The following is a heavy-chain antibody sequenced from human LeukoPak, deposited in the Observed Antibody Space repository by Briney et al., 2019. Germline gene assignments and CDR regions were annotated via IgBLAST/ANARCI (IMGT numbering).Heavy chain of an antibody. CDR1: GFTFSSYA. J-gene: IGHJ4*02. Sequence: GGSLRLSCAASGFTFSSYAMSWVRQAPGKGLEWVSAISGSGGSTYYADSVKGRFNISRDNSKNTLYLQMNSLRAEDTAVYYCAKDPLLWFGEGGTFDYWGQETLVTVSS. CDR3: AKDPLLWFGEGGTFDY. CDR2: ISGSGGST. D-gene: IGHD3-10*01. V-gene: IGHV3-23*01.